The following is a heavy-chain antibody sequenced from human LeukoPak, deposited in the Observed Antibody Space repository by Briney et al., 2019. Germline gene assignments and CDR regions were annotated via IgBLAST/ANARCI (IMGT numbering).Heavy chain of an antibody. CDR2: INTDGSDR. Sequence: GGSLRLSCAASGFTFSNYWMNWVRQAPGKGLAWVSRINTDGSDRSYADSVKGRFTISRDNAKNTLFLEMDSLRGEDTATYYCARGMDDIDYWDQGILITVSS. J-gene: IGHJ4*02. D-gene: IGHD3-9*01. V-gene: IGHV3-74*01. CDR1: GFTFSNYW. CDR3: ARGMDDIDY.